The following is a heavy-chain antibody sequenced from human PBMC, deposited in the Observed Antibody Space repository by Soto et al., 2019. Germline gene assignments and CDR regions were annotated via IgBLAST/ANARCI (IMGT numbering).Heavy chain of an antibody. V-gene: IGHV3-49*03. CDR1: GFTFGDYT. CDR2: IRSATYGGTT. Sequence: PGGSLRLSCTASGFTFGDYTMNWLRQAPGKGLEWVGFIRSATYGGTTEYAASVRGRFTISRDDSKSIVYLQMNSLKIEDTAVYYCTRDHYGGNSGVPYYFDYWGQGTQVTVSS. CDR3: TRDHYGGNSGVPYYFDY. J-gene: IGHJ4*02. D-gene: IGHD4-17*01.